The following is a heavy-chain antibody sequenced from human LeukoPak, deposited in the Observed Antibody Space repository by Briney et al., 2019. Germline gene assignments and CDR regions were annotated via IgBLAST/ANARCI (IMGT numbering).Heavy chain of an antibody. CDR3: ARRAGAYSHPYDY. V-gene: IGHV3-48*03. D-gene: IGHD4/OR15-4a*01. J-gene: IGHJ4*02. CDR1: GFTFSSYE. CDR2: ISSSGSTI. Sequence: PGGSLRLSCAASGFTFSSYEMNWVRQAPGKGLEWVSYISSSGSTIYYADSVKGRFTISRDNAKNSLYLQMNSLRAEDTAMYYCARRAGAYSHPYDYWGQGTLVIVSS.